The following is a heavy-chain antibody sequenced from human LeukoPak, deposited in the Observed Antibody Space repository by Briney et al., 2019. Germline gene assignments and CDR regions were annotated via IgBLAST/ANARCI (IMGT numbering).Heavy chain of an antibody. V-gene: IGHV3-23*01. CDR2: ISSSGGST. CDR3: AKVQRGYSYGSSDY. Sequence: GGSLRLSCAASGFTFSSYAMSWVRQAPGKGLEWVSAISSSGGSTYYADSVKGRFTISRDNYKNTLYLQMNSLGAEDTAVYYCAKVQRGYSYGSSDYWGQGTLVTVSS. D-gene: IGHD5-18*01. CDR1: GFTFSSYA. J-gene: IGHJ4*02.